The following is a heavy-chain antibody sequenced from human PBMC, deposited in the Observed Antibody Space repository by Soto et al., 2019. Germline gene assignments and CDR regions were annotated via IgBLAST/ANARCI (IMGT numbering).Heavy chain of an antibody. D-gene: IGHD3-10*01. Sequence: QVQLVESGGGVVQPGRSLRLSCAASGFTFSSYAMHWVRQAPGKGLEWVAVISYDGSNKYYADSVKGRFTISSDNSKNTLYLQMNSLRAEDTAVYYCARNGGGWGSGSSLYYYDGMDVWCQGTTVTVSS. V-gene: IGHV3-30-3*01. CDR1: GFTFSSYA. J-gene: IGHJ6*02. CDR2: ISYDGSNK. CDR3: ARNGGGWGSGSSLYYYDGMDV.